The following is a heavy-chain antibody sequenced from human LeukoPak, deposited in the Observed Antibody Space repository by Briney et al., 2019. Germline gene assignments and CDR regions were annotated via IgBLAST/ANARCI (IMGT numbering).Heavy chain of an antibody. CDR1: GFTFSSYA. CDR3: AKGACCGGDCYSYFDY. CDR2: ISGSGGST. J-gene: IGHJ4*02. Sequence: HPGGSLRLSCAASGFTFSSYAMSWVRQAPGKGLEWVSAISGSGGSTYYADSVKGRFTISRDDSKNTLYLQMNSLRAEDTAVYYCAKGACCGGDCYSYFDYWGQGTLVTVSS. D-gene: IGHD2-21*02. V-gene: IGHV3-23*01.